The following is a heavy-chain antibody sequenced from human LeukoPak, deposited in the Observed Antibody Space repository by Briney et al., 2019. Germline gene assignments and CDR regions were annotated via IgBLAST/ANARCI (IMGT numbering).Heavy chain of an antibody. CDR3: ARGINSAFDI. J-gene: IGHJ3*02. CDR1: GDSFSTNGVA. Sequence: QTLSLTCVISGDSFSTNGVAWNWIRQSPSRGLEWLGRTYYRSKWYSDYVVSVKSRITINADTSKNQFSLHLNSVTPEDTAVYYCARGINSAFDIWGQGTLVTVSA. CDR2: TYYRSKWYS. V-gene: IGHV6-1*01. D-gene: IGHD2-15*01.